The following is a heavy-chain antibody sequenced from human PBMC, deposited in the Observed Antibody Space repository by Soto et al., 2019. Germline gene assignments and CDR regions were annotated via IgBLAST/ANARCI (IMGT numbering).Heavy chain of an antibody. CDR1: GATFSSYA. J-gene: IGHJ6*02. CDR2: IIPIFGTA. V-gene: IGHV1-69*06. CDR3: AGEWNRGFHYYYCMGV. D-gene: IGHD7-27*01. Sequence: SVKVSCKASGATFSSYAISWVRQAPGQGLEWMGGIIPIFGTANYAQKFQGRVTITADKSTSTAYMELSSLRSEDTAVYYCAGEWNRGFHYYYCMGVRRQRSTFTASS.